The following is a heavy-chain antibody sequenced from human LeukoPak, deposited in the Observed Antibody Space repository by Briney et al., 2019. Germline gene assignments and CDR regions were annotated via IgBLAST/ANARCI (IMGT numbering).Heavy chain of an antibody. CDR3: ARDLRWELGAFDI. Sequence: SETLSLTCTVSGGSISSGGYYWSWIRQPPGKGLEWIGYIYHSGSTYYNPSLKSRVTISVDTSKNQFSLKLSSVTAADTAVFYCARDLRWELGAFDIWGQGTMVTVSS. J-gene: IGHJ3*02. CDR2: IYHSGST. CDR1: GGSISSGGYY. V-gene: IGHV4-30-2*01. D-gene: IGHD1-26*01.